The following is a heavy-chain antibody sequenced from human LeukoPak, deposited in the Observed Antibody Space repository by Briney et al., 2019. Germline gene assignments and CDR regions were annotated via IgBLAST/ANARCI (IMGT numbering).Heavy chain of an antibody. Sequence: SGGSLRLSCAASGFTVSSNYMSWVRQAPGKGLEWVSVIYSGGSTYYADSVKGRFTISRDNSKNMLYLQMNSLRAEDTAVYYCARDVGGGFHFDPWGQGTLVTVSS. CDR3: ARDVGGGFHFDP. V-gene: IGHV3-53*01. CDR1: GFTVSSNY. J-gene: IGHJ5*02. D-gene: IGHD3-16*01. CDR2: IYSGGST.